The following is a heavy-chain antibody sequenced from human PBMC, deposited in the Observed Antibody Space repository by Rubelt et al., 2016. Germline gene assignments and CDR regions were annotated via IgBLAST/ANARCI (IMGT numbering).Heavy chain of an antibody. CDR3: ARDRIRIAARQGWYFDL. CDR1: GYTFTSYG. V-gene: IGHV1-18*01. Sequence: QVQLVQSGAEVKKPGASVKVSCKASGYTFTSYGISWVRQAPGQGLEWMGWISAYNGNTNYAQKLQGRVTMTTGTSTSTAYMGLRSLRSDDTAGYYCARDRIRIAARQGWYFDLWGRGTLVTVSS. J-gene: IGHJ2*01. D-gene: IGHD6-6*01. CDR2: ISAYNGNT.